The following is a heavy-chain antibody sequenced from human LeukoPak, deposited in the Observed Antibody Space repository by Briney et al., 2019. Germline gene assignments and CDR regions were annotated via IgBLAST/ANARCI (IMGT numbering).Heavy chain of an antibody. J-gene: IGHJ4*02. D-gene: IGHD2-15*01. CDR1: GVTFCSDW. V-gene: IGHV3-74*01. CDR3: ARSCGGGSCYFFDS. Sequence: GGSLRLSCAPSGVTFCSDWIHWVCDGPGEGLVWVSRISIDGGSTISADSVKGRFTISRENAKNTLYLQMGSLRAEDTAVYYCARSCGGGSCYFFDSWVQGTLVTVSS. CDR2: ISIDGGST.